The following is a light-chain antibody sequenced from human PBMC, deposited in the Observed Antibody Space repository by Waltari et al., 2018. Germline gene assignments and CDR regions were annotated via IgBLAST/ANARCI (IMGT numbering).Light chain of an antibody. J-gene: IGLJ2*01. CDR1: SSNIGRSY. V-gene: IGLV1-51*02. CDR3: SAWDSSLSAL. Sequence: QSVLTQPPSVSAAPGQRVTISCSGSSSNIGRSYVSWYQQGPGTAPKLLIYQDNKRPSGVSDRFSGSRSGTSASLAISGLQTGDEADYYCSAWDSSLSALFGGGTRLTVL. CDR2: QDN.